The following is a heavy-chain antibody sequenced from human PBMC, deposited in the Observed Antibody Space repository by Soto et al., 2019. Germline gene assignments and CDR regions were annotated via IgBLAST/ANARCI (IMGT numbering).Heavy chain of an antibody. Sequence: GASVKVSCKASGYTFTSYGISWVRQAPGQGLEWMGWISAYNGSTNYAQKLQGRVTMTTDTSTSTAYMELRSLRSDDTAVYYCARDVLRFLEWLLPSGDAFDIWGQGTMVTVSS. CDR3: ARDVLRFLEWLLPSGDAFDI. V-gene: IGHV1-18*01. CDR1: GYTFTSYG. CDR2: ISAYNGST. D-gene: IGHD3-3*01. J-gene: IGHJ3*02.